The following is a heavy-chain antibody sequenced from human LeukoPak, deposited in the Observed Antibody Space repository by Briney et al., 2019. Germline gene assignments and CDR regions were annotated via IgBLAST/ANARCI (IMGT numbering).Heavy chain of an antibody. J-gene: IGHJ6*04. CDR2: IYSGGST. Sequence: SGGSLRLSCAASGFTVSSNYMSWVRQAPGKGLEWVSVIYSGGSTYYSDSVKGRFTISRDNSKNTLYLQMNRLRAEDKAVYCCARDLDAAAGGGSIGYYYYGMDVWGKGTTVTVSS. CDR3: ARDLDAAAGGGSIGYYYYGMDV. CDR1: GFTVSSNY. V-gene: IGHV3-66*01. D-gene: IGHD6-13*01.